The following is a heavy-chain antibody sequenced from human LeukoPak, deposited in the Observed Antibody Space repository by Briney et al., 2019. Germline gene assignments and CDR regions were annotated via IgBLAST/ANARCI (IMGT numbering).Heavy chain of an antibody. CDR2: IRSKAYGGTT. Sequence: KPGGSLRLSCTASGFDFGDYAMTWFRQAPGKGLEWVSFIRSKAYGGTTEYAASVKGRFTISRDDSKSIAYLQMNSLKTEDTAVYYCARGDGSSWAFDYWGQGTLVTVSS. CDR3: ARGDGSSWAFDY. D-gene: IGHD6-13*01. CDR1: GFDFGDYA. J-gene: IGHJ4*02. V-gene: IGHV3-49*05.